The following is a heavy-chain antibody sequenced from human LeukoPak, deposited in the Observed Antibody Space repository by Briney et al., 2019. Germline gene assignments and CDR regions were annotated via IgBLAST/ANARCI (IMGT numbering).Heavy chain of an antibody. V-gene: IGHV3-23*01. Sequence: GGSLRLSCAAFGFTFKNYAMNWVRQSPGQGLEWVSTISGDAVTSWYADSVQGRFTISRDNSKSTLCLQMNSLRAEDTAVYYCAKQLGYCSNGSCYFPYWGQGTLVTVSS. CDR1: GFTFKNYA. J-gene: IGHJ4*02. CDR2: ISGDAVTS. CDR3: AKQLGYCSNGSCYFPY. D-gene: IGHD2-15*01.